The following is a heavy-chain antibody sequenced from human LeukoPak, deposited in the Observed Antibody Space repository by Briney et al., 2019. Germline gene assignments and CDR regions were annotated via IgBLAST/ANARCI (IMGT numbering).Heavy chain of an antibody. J-gene: IGHJ4*02. CDR2: INSDGSST. CDR1: GFTFSTYW. Sequence: GRSLRLSCAASGFTFSTYWMHWVRQAPGKGLVWVSRINSDGSSTNYADSVKGRFTISRDNAKNRLYLQMSSLRAEDTAVYYCARDFREQGGYWGQGTLVTVSS. D-gene: IGHD3-10*01. V-gene: IGHV3-74*01. CDR3: ARDFREQGGY.